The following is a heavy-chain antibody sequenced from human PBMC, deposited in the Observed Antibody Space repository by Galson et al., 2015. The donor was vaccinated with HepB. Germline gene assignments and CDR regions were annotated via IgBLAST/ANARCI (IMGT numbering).Heavy chain of an antibody. J-gene: IGHJ4*02. CDR1: GFSLSTSGMC. D-gene: IGHD5-18*01. CDR3: ARTCVDTAMDPGFDFDY. V-gene: IGHV2-70*01. Sequence: PALVKPTQTLTLTCTFSGFSLSTSGMCVSWIRQPPGKALEWLALIDWDDDKYYSTSLKTRLTISKDTSKNQVVLTMTNMDPVDTATYYCARTCVDTAMDPGFDFDYWGQGTLVTVSS. CDR2: IDWDDDK.